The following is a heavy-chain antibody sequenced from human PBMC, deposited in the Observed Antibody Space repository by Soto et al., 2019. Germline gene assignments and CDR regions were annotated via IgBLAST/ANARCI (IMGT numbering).Heavy chain of an antibody. V-gene: IGHV1-18*01. J-gene: IGHJ4*02. D-gene: IGHD6-13*01. CDR1: GYSFTSYG. CDR3: ARDGSLAAADLDY. CDR2: ISAYNGNT. Sequence: ASVKVSCKASGYSFTSYGITWVRQAPGQGLEWMGWISAYNGNTNYAQNLQGRVTMTTDTSTTTAYMELRSLRSDDTAAYYCARDGSLAAADLDYWGQGTLVTVS.